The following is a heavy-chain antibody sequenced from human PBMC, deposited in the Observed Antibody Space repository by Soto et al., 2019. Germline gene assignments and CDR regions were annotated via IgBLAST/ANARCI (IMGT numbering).Heavy chain of an antibody. Sequence: GGFLRLSCAASGFTFSSYAMSWVRQAPGKGLEWVSAISGSGGSTYYADSVKGRFTISRDNSKNTLYLQMNSLRAEDTAVYYCAKGVATIYAYYYMDVWGKGTTVAVSS. CDR1: GFTFSSYA. CDR2: ISGSGGST. D-gene: IGHD5-12*01. V-gene: IGHV3-23*01. CDR3: AKGVATIYAYYYMDV. J-gene: IGHJ6*03.